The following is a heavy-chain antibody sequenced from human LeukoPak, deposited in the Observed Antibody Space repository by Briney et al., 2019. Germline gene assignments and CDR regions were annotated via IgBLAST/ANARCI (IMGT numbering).Heavy chain of an antibody. V-gene: IGHV4-39*01. J-gene: IGHJ4*02. D-gene: IGHD2-2*01. CDR1: GGSISSSSYY. Sequence: PSETLSLTCTVSGGSISSSSYYWGWIRQPPGKGLEWIGSMSYSGSTYYNPSLKSRVTISLDTPKSQFSLRLRSLTAADTAVYYCAWLRGVVAADYWGQGTLVTVSS. CDR3: AWLRGVVAADY. CDR2: MSYSGST.